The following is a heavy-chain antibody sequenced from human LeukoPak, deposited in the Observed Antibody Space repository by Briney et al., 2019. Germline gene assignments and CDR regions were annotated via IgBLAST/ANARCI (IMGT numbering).Heavy chain of an antibody. Sequence: ASVKVSCKASGYTFTSYGISWVRQAPGQGLEWMGWISAYNGNTNYAQKLQGRVTMTTDTSTSTAYMELSSLRSEDTAVYYCARELVVVATTIRHDVFDYWGQGTLVTVSS. CDR2: ISAYNGNT. D-gene: IGHD2-15*01. J-gene: IGHJ4*02. V-gene: IGHV1-18*01. CDR1: GYTFTSYG. CDR3: ARELVVVATTIRHDVFDY.